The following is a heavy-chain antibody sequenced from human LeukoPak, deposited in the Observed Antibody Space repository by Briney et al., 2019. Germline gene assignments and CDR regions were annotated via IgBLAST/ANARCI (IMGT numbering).Heavy chain of an antibody. CDR3: ASPTVVLQDY. CDR2: INNDGTAT. CDR1: GFTFSAYW. D-gene: IGHD4-23*01. V-gene: IGHV3-74*01. Sequence: GGSLRPSCAASGFTFSAYWMHWVRQVPGKGLVWVSRINNDGTATFFADSVKGRFTISRDNAKNSLYLQMNSLRAEDTAVYYCASPTVVLQDYWGQGTLVTVSS. J-gene: IGHJ4*02.